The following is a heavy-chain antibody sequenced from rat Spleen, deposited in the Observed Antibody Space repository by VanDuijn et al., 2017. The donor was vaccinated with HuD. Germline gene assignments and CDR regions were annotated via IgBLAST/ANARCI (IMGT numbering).Heavy chain of an antibody. Sequence: EVQLVESGGGLVQPGRSQKLSCVASGFTFSNSGMAWVCQAPTKGLEWVATISFDGSHTYYRDSVKGRFTISRDNAKNTLYLQVDSLRAEDTATYYCASITSAAYFDYWGQGVMVTVSS. CDR2: ISFDGSHT. J-gene: IGHJ2*01. D-gene: IGHD1-2*01. V-gene: IGHV5-29*01. CDR1: GFTFSNSG. CDR3: ASITSAAYFDY.